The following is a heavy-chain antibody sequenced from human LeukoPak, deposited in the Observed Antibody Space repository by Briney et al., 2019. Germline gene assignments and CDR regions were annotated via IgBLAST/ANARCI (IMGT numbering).Heavy chain of an antibody. J-gene: IGHJ6*03. CDR1: GFTFSSYG. Sequence: GGSLRLSCAASGFTFSSYGMHWVRQAPGKGLEWVAVISYDGSNKYYADSVKGRFTISRDNSKNTLYLQMNSLRAEDTAVYYCARAGYSSSWYPEDTYYYYYMDVWGKGTTVTVSS. D-gene: IGHD6-13*01. CDR3: ARAGYSSSWYPEDTYYYYYMDV. V-gene: IGHV3-30*03. CDR2: ISYDGSNK.